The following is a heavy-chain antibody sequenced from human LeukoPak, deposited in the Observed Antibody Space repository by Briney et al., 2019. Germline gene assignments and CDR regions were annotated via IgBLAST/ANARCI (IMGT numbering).Heavy chain of an antibody. V-gene: IGHV4-39*01. Sequence: PSETLSLTCTVSGGSISSSSYYWGWIRQPPGKGLEWIGSIYYSGSTYYNPSLKSRVTISVDTSKNQFSLKLSSVTAADTAVYYCVKPPSGYSSGSYFDYWGQGTLVTVSS. CDR2: IYYSGST. J-gene: IGHJ4*02. D-gene: IGHD6-19*01. CDR1: GGSISSSSYY. CDR3: VKPPSGYSSGSYFDY.